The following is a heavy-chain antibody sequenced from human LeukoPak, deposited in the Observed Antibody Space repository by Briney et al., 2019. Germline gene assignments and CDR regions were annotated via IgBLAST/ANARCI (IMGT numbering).Heavy chain of an antibody. CDR1: GFTFSSYA. CDR3: ARGSSGWPYNWFDP. J-gene: IGHJ5*02. CDR2: ISGSGGST. V-gene: IGHV3-23*01. Sequence: GGSLRLSCAASGFTFSSYAMSWVRQAPGKGLEWVSAISGSGGSTYYADSVKGRFTISRDNSKNTLYLQMNSLRAEDTAVYYCARGSSGWPYNWFDPWGQGTLVTVSS. D-gene: IGHD6-19*01.